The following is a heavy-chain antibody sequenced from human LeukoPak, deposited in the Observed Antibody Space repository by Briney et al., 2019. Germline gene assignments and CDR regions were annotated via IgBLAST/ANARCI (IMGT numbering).Heavy chain of an antibody. J-gene: IGHJ6*02. CDR3: ARDRFNGMDV. Sequence: GGSLRLACAAAGFSVRTEYMAWVRQAPGKGLEWVSIIYSDSTTYYADSVKGRFTISNHISKNTLYLQMNNLRPDDTAVYYCARDRFNGMDVWGQGTTVTVSS. D-gene: IGHD3-10*01. V-gene: IGHV3-53*04. CDR1: GFSVRTEY. CDR2: IYSDSTT.